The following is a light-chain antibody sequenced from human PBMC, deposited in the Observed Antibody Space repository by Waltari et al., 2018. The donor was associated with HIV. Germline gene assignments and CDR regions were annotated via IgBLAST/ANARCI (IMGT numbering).Light chain of an antibody. CDR2: SNN. J-gene: IGLJ3*02. CDR1: NSNAGSIP. Sequence: QSVLTQPPSASGTPGRRVTISCSGHNSNAGSIPVNWYRQVPGTAPKLLMFSNNQRPSGVPDRFAGSKSGTSASLAIRGLKSEDEADYYCAARDDSLNAWVFGGGTKVTVL. V-gene: IGLV1-44*01. CDR3: AARDDSLNAWV.